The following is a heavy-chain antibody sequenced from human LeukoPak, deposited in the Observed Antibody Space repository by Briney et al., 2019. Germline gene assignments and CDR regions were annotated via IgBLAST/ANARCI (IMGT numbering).Heavy chain of an antibody. J-gene: IGHJ5*02. D-gene: IGHD3-10*01. V-gene: IGHV3-9*01. Sequence: PGRSLRLSCAASGFTFDDYAMHWVRQAPGKGLEWVSGISWNSGSIGYADSVKGRFTISRDNAKNSLYLQMNSLRAEDTALYYCAKDHLWFGELPPTGWFDPWGQGTLVTVSS. CDR3: AKDHLWFGELPPTGWFDP. CDR2: ISWNSGSI. CDR1: GFTFDDYA.